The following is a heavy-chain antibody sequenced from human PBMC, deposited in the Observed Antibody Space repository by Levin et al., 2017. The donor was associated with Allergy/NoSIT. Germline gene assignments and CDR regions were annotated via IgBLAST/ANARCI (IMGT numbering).Heavy chain of an antibody. CDR3: ARDGAYCSGGSCYSGGYFQD. J-gene: IGHJ1*01. Sequence: GGSLRLSCAAYGFTFSNYAMNWVRQAPGKGLEWVAVISYDGTNKYYSDFVKGRFTISRDNSKNTLYLQMNSLRAEDTAVYYCARDGAYCSGGSCYSGGYFQDWGQGTLVTVSS. V-gene: IGHV3-30-3*01. CDR2: ISYDGTNK. D-gene: IGHD2-15*01. CDR1: GFTFSNYA.